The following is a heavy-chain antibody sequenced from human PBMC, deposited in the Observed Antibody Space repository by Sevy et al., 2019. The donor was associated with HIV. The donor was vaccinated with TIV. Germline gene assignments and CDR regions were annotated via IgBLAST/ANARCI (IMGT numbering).Heavy chain of an antibody. Sequence: SETLSLTCSVSGGSISSYFWAWVRQSPGKGLEWIGNIYFTGYTDYSPSLKSRVTLSLDTSKSQFSLTLKSVTAADTAIYFCARDSTTRPRVLDYWGQGTLVTVSS. CDR3: ARDSTTRPRVLDY. D-gene: IGHD1-1*01. V-gene: IGHV4-59*01. CDR2: IYFTGYT. J-gene: IGHJ4*02. CDR1: GGSISSYF.